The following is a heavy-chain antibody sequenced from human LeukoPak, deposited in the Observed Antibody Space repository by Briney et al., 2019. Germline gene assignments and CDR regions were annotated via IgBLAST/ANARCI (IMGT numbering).Heavy chain of an antibody. J-gene: IGHJ4*02. CDR1: GFTFSSYW. V-gene: IGHV3-7*03. Sequence: GGSLRLSCAAPGFTFSSYWMSWVRQAPGKGLEWVANIKQDGSEKYYVDSVKGRFTISRDNAKNSLYLQMNSLRAEDTALYYCAKGGYCSGGSCYLDYWGQGTLVTVSS. D-gene: IGHD2-15*01. CDR3: AKGGYCSGGSCYLDY. CDR2: IKQDGSEK.